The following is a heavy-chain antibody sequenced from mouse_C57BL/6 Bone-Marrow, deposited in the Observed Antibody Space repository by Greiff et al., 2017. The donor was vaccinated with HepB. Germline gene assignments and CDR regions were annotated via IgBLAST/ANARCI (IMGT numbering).Heavy chain of an antibody. CDR3: AIITTVVAPYWYFDV. J-gene: IGHJ1*03. CDR1: GYTFTSYW. Sequence: QVQLQQPGAELVRPGTSVKLSCKASGYTFTSYWMHWVKQRPGQGLVWIGVIDPSDSYTNYNQKFKGKATLTVDTSSSTAYMQLSSLTSEDSAVYYCAIITTVVAPYWYFDVWGTGTTVTVSS. D-gene: IGHD1-1*01. V-gene: IGHV1-59*01. CDR2: IDPSDSYT.